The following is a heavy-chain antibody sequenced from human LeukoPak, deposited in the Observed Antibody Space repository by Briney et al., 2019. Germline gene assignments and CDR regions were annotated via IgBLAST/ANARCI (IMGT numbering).Heavy chain of an antibody. V-gene: IGHV4-39*07. CDR1: GGSISSSSYY. CDR3: ARDQVRGYSYGAPYYYGMDV. CDR2: IYYSGGT. J-gene: IGHJ6*02. D-gene: IGHD5-18*01. Sequence: PSETLSLTCTVSGGSISSSSYYWGWIRQPPGKGLEWIGSIYYSGGTYYNPSLKSRVTISVDTSKSQFSLKLSSVTAADTAVYYCARDQVRGYSYGAPYYYGMDVWGQGTTVTVSS.